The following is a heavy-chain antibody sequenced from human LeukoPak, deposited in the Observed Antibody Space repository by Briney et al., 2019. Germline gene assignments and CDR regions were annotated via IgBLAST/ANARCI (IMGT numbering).Heavy chain of an antibody. Sequence: ASVKVSCKASEYTFSTYDINWVRQATGQGLEWMGWMNPDRGNTGYAQKFQGRVTITRNTSISTVYMELSSLRSEDTAVYYCARGGVRGYKYGLDYFNYWGQGTLVTVSS. CDR3: ARGGVRGYKYGLDYFNY. CDR2: MNPDRGNT. J-gene: IGHJ4*02. V-gene: IGHV1-8*03. D-gene: IGHD3-16*01. CDR1: EYTFSTYD.